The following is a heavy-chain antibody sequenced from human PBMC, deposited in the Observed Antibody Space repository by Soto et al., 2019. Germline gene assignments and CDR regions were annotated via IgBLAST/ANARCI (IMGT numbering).Heavy chain of an antibody. V-gene: IGHV1-18*04. J-gene: IGHJ4*02. CDR1: GYTFTRYG. D-gene: IGHD6-25*01. CDR3: AREQCWQRMVPYD. Sequence: QVQLVQSGTEVKKPWASVNVSCKDFGYTFTRYGFRWVLQVPGQGLEWLGWISAFNGYTQYAQTMKGRLTVTTDTSTTTVYMELRCLPHADTAVDDWAREQCWQRMVPYDWGQGTLVTVS. CDR2: ISAFNGYT.